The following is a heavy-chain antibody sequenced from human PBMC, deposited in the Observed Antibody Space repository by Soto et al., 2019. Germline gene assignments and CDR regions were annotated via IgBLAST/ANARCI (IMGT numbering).Heavy chain of an antibody. CDR2: IYYSGST. J-gene: IGHJ5*02. D-gene: IGHD6-13*01. Sequence: QVQLQESGPGLVKPSETLSLTCTVSGGSISSYYWSWIRQPPGKGLEWIGYIYYSGSTNYNPSLKSRVTRSVDTSKNQFSLRRSSVTAADTAVYNCAREHGIAAAGGWFDPWGQGTLVTVSS. CDR3: AREHGIAAAGGWFDP. CDR1: GGSISSYY. V-gene: IGHV4-59*01.